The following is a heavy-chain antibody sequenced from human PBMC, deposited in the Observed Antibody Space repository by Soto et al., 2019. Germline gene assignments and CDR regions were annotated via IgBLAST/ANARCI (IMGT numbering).Heavy chain of an antibody. CDR2: INWNSGSI. CDR1: GFTFDDYA. D-gene: IGHD6-13*01. V-gene: IGHV3-9*01. CDR3: VKDESINWYSGHFRH. Sequence: GGSLRLSCAASGFTFDDYAMHWVRQVPGKGLEWVSGINWNSGSIGYADSVKGRFAISRDNTKNSLHLQMNSLRAEDTAFYYCVKDESINWYSGHFRHWGQGTLVTVSS. J-gene: IGHJ1*01.